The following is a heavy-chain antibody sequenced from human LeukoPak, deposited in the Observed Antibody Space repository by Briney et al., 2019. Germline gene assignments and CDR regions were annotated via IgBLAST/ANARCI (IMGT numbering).Heavy chain of an antibody. CDR1: GFPFSAYA. CDR2: IRGSGETT. V-gene: IGHV3-23*01. CDR3: TKDLSSGTGRGFDY. Sequence: GSLRLSCVASGFPFSAYAMSWVRQAPGKGLEWVSGIRGSGETTYYAESVKGRFIIQRDNSKNTLYLQMNSLRAEDTALYYCTKDLSSGTGRGFDYWGQGTLVTVSS. D-gene: IGHD3/OR15-3a*01. J-gene: IGHJ4*02.